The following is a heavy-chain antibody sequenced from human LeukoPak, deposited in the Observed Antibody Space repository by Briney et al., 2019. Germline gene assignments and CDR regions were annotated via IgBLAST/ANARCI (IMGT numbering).Heavy chain of an antibody. D-gene: IGHD5-18*01. V-gene: IGHV4-59*12. CDR3: ARDSGYSYGLDAFDI. CDR1: HDSFISYY. Sequence: PSETLSLTCTVSHDSFISYYWNWIRQPPGKGLEWIGYIYYSGSTYYNPSLKSRVTISVDTSKNQFSLKLSSVTAADTAVYYCARDSGYSYGLDAFDIWGQGTMVTVSS. CDR2: IYYSGST. J-gene: IGHJ3*02.